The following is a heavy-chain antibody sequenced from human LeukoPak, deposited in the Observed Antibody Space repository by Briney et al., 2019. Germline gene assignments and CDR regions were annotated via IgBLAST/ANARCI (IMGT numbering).Heavy chain of an antibody. Sequence: GGSLRLSCAASGLTFSSYAMSWVRQAPGSGLGWVSAISGSGASTYYADSVKGRFTISRDNSKNTLYLQMNSLRAEDTAVYYCARADSYGVDYWGQGTLVTASS. CDR3: ARADSYGVDY. CDR2: ISGSGAST. J-gene: IGHJ4*02. D-gene: IGHD5-18*01. V-gene: IGHV3-23*01. CDR1: GLTFSSYA.